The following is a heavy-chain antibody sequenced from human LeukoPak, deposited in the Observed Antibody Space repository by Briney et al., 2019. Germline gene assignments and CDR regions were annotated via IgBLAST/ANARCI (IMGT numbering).Heavy chain of an antibody. J-gene: IGHJ4*02. D-gene: IGHD2-8*01. CDR2: INPNSGGT. V-gene: IGHV1-2*02. CDR1: GYTFTVYY. CDR3: AKILGYCTNGVCYDY. Sequence: VASVTVSFTASGYTFTVYYMHWVRQAPGQGLEWMGWINPNSGGTNYAQKFQGRVTITRDTSISTAYMELSRLRSDDTAVYYCAKILGYCTNGVCYDYWGQGTLVTVSS.